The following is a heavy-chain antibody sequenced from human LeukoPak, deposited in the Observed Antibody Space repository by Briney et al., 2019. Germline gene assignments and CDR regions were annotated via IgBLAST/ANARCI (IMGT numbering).Heavy chain of an antibody. CDR3: AKEYAEGYGMDV. CDR2: ISSSSSYI. Sequence: PGGSLRLSCAASGFTFSSYSMNWVRQAPGKGLEWVSSISSSSSYIYYADSVKGRFTISRDNAKNSLYLQMNSLRAEDTAVYYCAKEYAEGYGMDVWGQGTTVTVSS. CDR1: GFTFSSYS. J-gene: IGHJ6*02. V-gene: IGHV3-21*01.